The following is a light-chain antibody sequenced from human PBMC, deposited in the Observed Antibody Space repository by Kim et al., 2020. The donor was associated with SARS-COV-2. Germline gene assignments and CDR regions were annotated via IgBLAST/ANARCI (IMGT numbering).Light chain of an antibody. CDR2: DTS. Sequence: LSPGERATLSCRASQSVRSYLGWYRQKPGQAPRLLIYDTSNRAPGIPARFSGSWSGTDFTLTISSLEPEDFAIYYCQQRSDWPLTFGGGTKVDIK. CDR1: QSVRSY. V-gene: IGKV3-11*01. J-gene: IGKJ4*01. CDR3: QQRSDWPLT.